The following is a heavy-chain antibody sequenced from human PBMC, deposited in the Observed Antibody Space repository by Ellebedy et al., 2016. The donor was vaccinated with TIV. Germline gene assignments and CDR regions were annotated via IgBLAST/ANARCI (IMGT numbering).Heavy chain of an antibody. CDR3: ARHPLKDIVVVVATRSNYFDP. Sequence: MPSETLSLTCSVSGGSISSSSSFHWGWIRQPPGKGLEWIGSVYYRGSTYYNPSLKSRVTVSVDTSKNQFSLKLSSVTAADTGVYYCARHPLKDIVVVVATRSNYFDPWGQGTLVTVSS. D-gene: IGHD2-15*01. CDR1: GGSISSSSSFH. J-gene: IGHJ5*02. CDR2: VYYRGST. V-gene: IGHV4-39*01.